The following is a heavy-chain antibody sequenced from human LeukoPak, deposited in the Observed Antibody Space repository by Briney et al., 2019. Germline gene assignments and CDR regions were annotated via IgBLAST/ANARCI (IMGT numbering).Heavy chain of an antibody. D-gene: IGHD3-10*01. V-gene: IGHV3-7*03. CDR3: ARGRRLLWFGSDY. Sequence: GGSLRLFCAASGFTFSSYWMSWVRQAPGKGLEWVANIKQDGSEKYYVDSVKGRFTISRDNAKNSLYLQMNSLRAEDTAVYYCARGRRLLWFGSDYWGQGTLVTVSS. CDR2: IKQDGSEK. J-gene: IGHJ4*02. CDR1: GFTFSSYW.